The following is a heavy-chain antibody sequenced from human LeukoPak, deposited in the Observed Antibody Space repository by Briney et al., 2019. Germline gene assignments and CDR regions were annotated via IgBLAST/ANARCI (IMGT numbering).Heavy chain of an antibody. V-gene: IGHV4-4*07. D-gene: IGHD4-11*01. J-gene: IGHJ4*02. Sequence: SETLSLTCTVSGGSITSYYWSWIRQPAGEGLEWIGRIYSSGSTNDNPSLKSRVTMSVDTSKNQFSLKLSSVTAADTAVYHCARDGTVTTFEAYYWGQGTLVTVSS. CDR3: ARDGTVTTFEAYY. CDR1: GGSITSYY. CDR2: IYSSGST.